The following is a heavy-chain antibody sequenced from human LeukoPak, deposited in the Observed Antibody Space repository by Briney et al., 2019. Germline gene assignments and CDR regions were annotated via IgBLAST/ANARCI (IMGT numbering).Heavy chain of an antibody. CDR3: AKDGYYYDSSGRSGFDY. V-gene: IGHV3-23*01. Sequence: GGSLRLSCAASGFTFSSYAMSWVRQAPGKGLEWVSAISGSGGSTYYADSVKGRFTISRDNSKNTLYLQMNSLRAEDTAVYYCAKDGYYYDSSGRSGFDYWGQGTLVTVSS. J-gene: IGHJ4*02. D-gene: IGHD3-22*01. CDR1: GFTFSSYA. CDR2: ISGSGGST.